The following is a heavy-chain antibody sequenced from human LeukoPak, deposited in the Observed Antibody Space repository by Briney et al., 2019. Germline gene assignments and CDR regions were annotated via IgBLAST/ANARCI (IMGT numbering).Heavy chain of an antibody. CDR3: ARDSLVTALDY. V-gene: IGHV3-7*01. Sequence: GGSLRLSCAASGFTFSDYYMSWIRQAPGKGLEWVAIIKQDGSEKYYVDSVKGRFTISRDNAKNSLYLQMNSLRAEDTAVYYCARDSLVTALDYWGQGTLVTVSS. D-gene: IGHD2-21*02. CDR1: GFTFSDYY. J-gene: IGHJ4*02. CDR2: IKQDGSEK.